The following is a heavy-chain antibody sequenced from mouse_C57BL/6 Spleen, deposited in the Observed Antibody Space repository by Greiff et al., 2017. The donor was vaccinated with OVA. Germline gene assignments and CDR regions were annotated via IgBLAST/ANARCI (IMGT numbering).Heavy chain of an antibody. CDR1: GFTFSSYA. Sequence: EVQVVESGEGLVKPGGSLKLSCAASGFTFSSYAMSWVRQTPEKRLEWVAYISSGGDYIYYADTVKGRFTISRDNARNTLYLQMSSLKSEDTAMYYCTTLWLRQGGYYYAMDYWGQGTSVTVSS. CDR2: ISSGGDYI. V-gene: IGHV5-9-1*02. CDR3: TTLWLRQGGYYYAMDY. J-gene: IGHJ4*01. D-gene: IGHD2-2*01.